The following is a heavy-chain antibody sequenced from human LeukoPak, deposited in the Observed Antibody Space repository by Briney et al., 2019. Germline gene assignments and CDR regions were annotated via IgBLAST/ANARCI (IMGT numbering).Heavy chain of an antibody. J-gene: IGHJ4*02. Sequence: SETLSLTCTVSGGSISSSSYYWGWIRQPPGKGLEWIGSIYYSGSTYYNPSLKSRVTISVDTSKNQFSLKLSSVTAADTAVYYCARVGIAVAGTTVEYWGQGTLVTVSS. V-gene: IGHV4-39*07. CDR1: GGSISSSSYY. D-gene: IGHD6-19*01. CDR2: IYYSGST. CDR3: ARVGIAVAGTTVEY.